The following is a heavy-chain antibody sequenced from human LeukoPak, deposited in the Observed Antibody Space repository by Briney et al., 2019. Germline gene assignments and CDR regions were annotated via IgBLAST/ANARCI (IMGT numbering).Heavy chain of an antibody. CDR1: GVTFKDYG. D-gene: IGHD1-26*01. CDR2: INWNGGGT. CDR3: AKHLRATNTYIFFGLDV. V-gene: IGHV3-9*01. J-gene: IGHJ6*02. Sequence: GESLRLSCAATGVTFKDYGMHWVRQPPGKGLEWVSGINWNGGGTDYADSVKGRFTISRDNAKNSLYLQMTSLRPEDTALYYCAKHLRATNTYIFFGLDVWGQGTTVTVSS.